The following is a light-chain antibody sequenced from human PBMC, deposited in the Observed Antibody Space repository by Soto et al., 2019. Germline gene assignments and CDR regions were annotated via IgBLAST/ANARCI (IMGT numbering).Light chain of an antibody. CDR2: GAS. Sequence: EIVLTQSPGTLSLSPGERATLSCRASQSVSNNYLAWYQQKPGQAPRLLIYGASSRATGIPDRFSGSGSGTDFTLTISRLEPEDFALYYCQQYGGSPRTFGQGTKVDIK. J-gene: IGKJ1*01. V-gene: IGKV3-20*01. CDR1: QSVSNNY. CDR3: QQYGGSPRT.